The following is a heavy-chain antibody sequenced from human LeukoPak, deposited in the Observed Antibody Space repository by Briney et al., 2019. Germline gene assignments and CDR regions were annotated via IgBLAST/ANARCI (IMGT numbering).Heavy chain of an antibody. Sequence: SDTLSLTCTVSGGSISSGGYYWSWIRQHPGKGLEWIGYIYYSGSTYYNPSLKSRVTISVDTSKNQFSLKLSSVTAADTAVYYCAGDRRVATFKGFDPWGQGTLVTVSS. CDR3: AGDRRVATFKGFDP. D-gene: IGHD5-12*01. CDR1: GGSISSGGYY. V-gene: IGHV4-31*03. J-gene: IGHJ5*02. CDR2: IYYSGST.